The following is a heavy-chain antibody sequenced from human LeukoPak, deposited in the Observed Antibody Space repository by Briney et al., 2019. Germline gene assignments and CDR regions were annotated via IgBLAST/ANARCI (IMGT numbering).Heavy chain of an antibody. CDR1: GYTFTSYD. CDR3: ARMDDNYDFWSGYFDSYFDY. J-gene: IGHJ4*02. V-gene: IGHV1-8*01. CDR2: MNPNSGNT. Sequence: EASVKVSCKASGYTFTSYDINWVRQATGQGLEWMGWMNPNSGNTGYAQKFQGRVTMTRDTSISTAYMELSGLRSDDTAVYYCARMDDNYDFWSGYFDSYFDYWGQGTLVTVSS. D-gene: IGHD3-3*01.